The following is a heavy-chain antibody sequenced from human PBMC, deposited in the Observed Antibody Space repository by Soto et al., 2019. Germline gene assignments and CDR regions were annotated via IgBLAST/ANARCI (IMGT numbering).Heavy chain of an antibody. CDR1: GFTFSTYW. V-gene: IGHV3-74*01. J-gene: IGHJ5*02. D-gene: IGHD6-6*01. CDR3: VRERPHHWFDP. Sequence: EVQLVESGGGLVQPGGSLRLSCAASGFTFSTYWMHWVRQAPGKGPVWVSRIETDGSRTTYADSVKGRFTISRDNAKNMMYLQMIRLRVVDTAVYYCVRERPHHWFDPWGQGTLVNGSS. CDR2: IETDGSRT.